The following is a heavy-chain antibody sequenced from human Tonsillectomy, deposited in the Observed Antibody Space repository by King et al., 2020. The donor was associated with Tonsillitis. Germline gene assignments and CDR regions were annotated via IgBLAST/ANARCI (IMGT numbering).Heavy chain of an antibody. CDR2: ISGSGGST. D-gene: IGHD3-22*01. Sequence: VQLLESGGGLVQPGGSLRLSCAASGFTFSSYAMSWVRQAPGKGLEWVSAISGSGGSTYYADSVRGRFTISRANSKNTLYLQMDSLRAEDTAVYYCATSRTDYYDTSGYYQTEAFDYWGQGTLVTVSS. CDR1: GFTFSSYA. V-gene: IGHV3-23*01. CDR3: ATSRTDYYDTSGYYQTEAFDY. J-gene: IGHJ4*02.